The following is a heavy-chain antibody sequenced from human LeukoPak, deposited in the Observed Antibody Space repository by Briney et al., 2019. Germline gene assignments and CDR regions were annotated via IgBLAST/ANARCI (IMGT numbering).Heavy chain of an antibody. CDR2: IRSSSSYI. J-gene: IGHJ5*02. D-gene: IGHD3-10*01. Sequence: GGSLTLSCAASGFTFIDYYMSWIRQARAKGLEWVSSIRSSSSYIYNAASVKGGFTIPRDNPKKSLSLQMNRLTAEDTPVCHCPRIRMVRGVIITSNWFDPWGQGTLVTVSS. CDR3: PRIRMVRGVIITSNWFDP. V-gene: IGHV3-11*06. CDR1: GFTFIDYY.